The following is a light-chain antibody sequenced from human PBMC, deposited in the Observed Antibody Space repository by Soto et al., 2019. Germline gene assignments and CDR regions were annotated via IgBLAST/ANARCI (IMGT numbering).Light chain of an antibody. CDR1: SGHSSYI. Sequence: QSVLTQSSSASASLGSSVKLTCTLTSGHSSYIIAWHQQQPGKAPRYLMKLERSGSYYKGSGVPDRFSASSSGADRYLTISNLQSEDEADYYCETWDITNRVFGGGTKLTVL. J-gene: IGLJ3*02. CDR2: LERSGSY. CDR3: ETWDITNRV. V-gene: IGLV4-60*03.